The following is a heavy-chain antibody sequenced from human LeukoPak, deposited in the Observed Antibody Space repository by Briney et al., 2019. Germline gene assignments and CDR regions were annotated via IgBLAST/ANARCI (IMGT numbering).Heavy chain of an antibody. J-gene: IGHJ4*02. CDR3: ARDLNYYDSSGYGH. V-gene: IGHV3-30*02. CDR2: IQYDGGNK. CDR1: GFTFSTYG. Sequence: GGSLRLSCAASGFTFSTYGMHWVRQAPGKGLEWVAFIQYDGGNKYYADSVKGRFTISRDNSKNTLYLQMNSLRAEDTAVYYCARDLNYYDSSGYGHWGQGTLVTVSS. D-gene: IGHD3-22*01.